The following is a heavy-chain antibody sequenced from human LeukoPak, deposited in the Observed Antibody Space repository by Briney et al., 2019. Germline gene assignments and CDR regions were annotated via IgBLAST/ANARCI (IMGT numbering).Heavy chain of an antibody. J-gene: IGHJ4*02. CDR2: IIPILGIA. V-gene: IGHV1-69*02. Sequence: SVTVHSQASSSTFSRYTLSWVRPAPGQGLEWMGRIIPILGIANYAQKFQGRVTITADKSTSTAYMELSSLRSEDTAVYYSARYWSGYCSSTSCFHYYFDYWGQGTLVTVS. CDR3: ARYWSGYCSSTSCFHYYFDY. CDR1: SSTFSRYT. D-gene: IGHD2-2*03.